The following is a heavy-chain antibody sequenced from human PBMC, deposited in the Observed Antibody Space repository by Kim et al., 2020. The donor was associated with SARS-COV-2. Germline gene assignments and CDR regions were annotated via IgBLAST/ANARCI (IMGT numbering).Heavy chain of an antibody. CDR2: IWYDGSNK. V-gene: IGHV3-33*06. Sequence: GGSLKLSCAASGFTFSSYGMHWVRQAPGKGLEWVAVIWYDGSNKYYADSVKGRFTISRDNSKNTLYLQMNSLRAEDTAVYYCAKDNFRDTAMVNYYYYYGMDVWGQGTTVTVSS. CDR3: AKDNFRDTAMVNYYYYYGMDV. J-gene: IGHJ6*02. D-gene: IGHD5-18*01. CDR1: GFTFSSYG.